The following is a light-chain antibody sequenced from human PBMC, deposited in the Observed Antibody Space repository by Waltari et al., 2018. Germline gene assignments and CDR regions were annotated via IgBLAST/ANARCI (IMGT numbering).Light chain of an antibody. V-gene: IGKV3D-15*01. J-gene: IGKJ1*01. CDR3: RQYDYWPWT. CDR1: QSLRST. CDR2: GTA. Sequence: EIVMTQSPATLSLSPGESATLSCRASQSLRSTFAWFQQKPGQPPRLRISGTATRPAGMPARFSGGGSGTDFCLTISSLQPADFATDYCRQYDYWPWTFGQETRV.